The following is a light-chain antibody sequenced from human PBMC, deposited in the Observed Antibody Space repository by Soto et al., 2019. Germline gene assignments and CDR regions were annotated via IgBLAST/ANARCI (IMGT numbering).Light chain of an antibody. CDR2: AAS. J-gene: IGKJ1*01. CDR1: QGIRDA. Sequence: DIQMTQSPSSLSASVGDRVTITCRASQGIRDALGWYQQKPGKAPKRLIYAASSLQSGVPSRFSGSGSGTEFTLTISSLQPEDFATYYFLQHNSYPQPFGQGTKVEIK. CDR3: LQHNSYPQP. V-gene: IGKV1-17*01.